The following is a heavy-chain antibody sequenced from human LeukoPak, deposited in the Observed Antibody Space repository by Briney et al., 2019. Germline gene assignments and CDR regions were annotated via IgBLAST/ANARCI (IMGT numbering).Heavy chain of an antibody. J-gene: IGHJ3*02. V-gene: IGHV4-59*12. Sequence: PSETLSLTCTVSGGSISSYYWSWIRQPPGQGLEWVGHIYYTGSTNYNPSLKSRVTISVDTSKNQFSLKLSSVTAADTAVYYCARIGVGAFDIWGQGTMVTVSS. CDR2: IYYTGST. CDR3: ARIGVGAFDI. CDR1: GGSISSYY.